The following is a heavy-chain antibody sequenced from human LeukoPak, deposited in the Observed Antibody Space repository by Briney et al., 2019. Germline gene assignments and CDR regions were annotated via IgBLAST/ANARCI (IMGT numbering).Heavy chain of an antibody. CDR1: GGSFSGYY. CDR3: ATHSQYYYDSSGFDY. D-gene: IGHD3-22*01. CDR2: INHSGST. J-gene: IGHJ4*02. Sequence: SETLSLTCAVYGGSFSGYYCSWIRQPPGKGLEWIGEINHSGSTNYNPSLKSRVTISVDTSKNQFSLKLSSVTAADTAVYYCATHSQYYYDSSGFDYWGQGTLVTVSS. V-gene: IGHV4-34*01.